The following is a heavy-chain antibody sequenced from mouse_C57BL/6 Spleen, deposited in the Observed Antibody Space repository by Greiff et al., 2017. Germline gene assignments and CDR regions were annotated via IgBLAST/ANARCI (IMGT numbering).Heavy chain of an antibody. Sequence: VQLQQSGAELVKPGASVKLSCTASGFHIKDYYMHWVKQRTEQGLEWIGRIDPEDGETKYAPKFQGKATITADTSSNPAYMHLSILTSENTAVSYCSKYDNGSSVYAMDYWGQGTSVTVSS. CDR3: SKYDNGSSVYAMDY. V-gene: IGHV14-2*01. CDR1: GFHIKDYY. D-gene: IGHD1-1*01. J-gene: IGHJ4*01. CDR2: IDPEDGET.